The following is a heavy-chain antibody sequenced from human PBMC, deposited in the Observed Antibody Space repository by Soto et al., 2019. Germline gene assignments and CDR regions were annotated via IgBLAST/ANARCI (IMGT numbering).Heavy chain of an antibody. V-gene: IGHV3-23*01. J-gene: IGHJ4*02. CDR1: GFTFSIYA. D-gene: IGHD6-19*01. Sequence: EVQLLESGGNLVQPGGSLRLSCAASGFTFSIYAMSWVRQAPGKGLEWVSGLSGSGGSTYYADSVKGRFTISRDNSKNTLYLQMNSLRGEDTAVYCCANVGEVSGTEEGGNYWGQGTLVTVSS. CDR3: ANVGEVSGTEEGGNY. CDR2: LSGSGGST.